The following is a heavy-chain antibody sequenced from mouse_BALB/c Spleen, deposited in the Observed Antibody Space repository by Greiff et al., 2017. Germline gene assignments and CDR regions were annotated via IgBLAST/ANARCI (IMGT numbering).Heavy chain of an antibody. CDR2: INPSSGYT. D-gene: IGHD2-10*02. CDR3: ARGYGNYLYAMDY. J-gene: IGHJ4*01. Sequence: VQLQQSAAELARPGASVKMSCKASGYTFTSYTMHWVKQRPGQGLEWIGYINPSSGYTEYNQKFKDKTTLTADKSSSTAYMQLSSLTSEDSAVYYCARGYGNYLYAMDYWGQGTSVTVSS. CDR1: GYTFTSYT. V-gene: IGHV1-4*02.